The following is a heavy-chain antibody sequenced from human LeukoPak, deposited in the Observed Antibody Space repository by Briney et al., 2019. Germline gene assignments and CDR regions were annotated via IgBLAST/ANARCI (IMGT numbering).Heavy chain of an antibody. CDR2: IYYSGST. J-gene: IGHJ2*01. CDR3: ARSPREYYDFWSGYPTAQEDWYFDL. D-gene: IGHD3-3*01. Sequence: SETLSLTCTVSGGSISSYYWSWIRQHPGKGLEWIGYIYYSGSTYYNPSLKSRVTISVDTSKNQFSLKLSSVTAADTAVYYCARSPREYYDFWSGYPTAQEDWYFDLWGRGTLVTVSS. CDR1: GGSISSYY. V-gene: IGHV4-59*01.